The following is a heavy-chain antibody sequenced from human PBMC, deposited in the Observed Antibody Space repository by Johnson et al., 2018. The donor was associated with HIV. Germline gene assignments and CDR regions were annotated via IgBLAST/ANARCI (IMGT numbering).Heavy chain of an antibody. V-gene: IGHV3-66*01. Sequence: EVQLVESGGGLVQPGGSLRLSCGASGFSVRNNYMNWVRQAPGKGLEWVSVIYSGGSTSYAASVRGRFPISRDNSRNTLYLQMNSLRAEDTAMYYCARDGESQQLPLGDAFDVWGQGTMVTVSS. J-gene: IGHJ3*01. D-gene: IGHD6-13*01. CDR1: GFSVRNNY. CDR2: IYSGGST. CDR3: ARDGESQQLPLGDAFDV.